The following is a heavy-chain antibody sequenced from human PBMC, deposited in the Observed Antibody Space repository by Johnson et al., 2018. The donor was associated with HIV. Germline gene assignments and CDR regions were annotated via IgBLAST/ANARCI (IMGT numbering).Heavy chain of an antibody. D-gene: IGHD3-10*01. J-gene: IGHJ3*02. Sequence: VQLVESGGGVVQPGRSMRLSCAASGFTFSSYAMHWVRQAPGKGLEWVANIKYDESEKYYVGSVRGRFTISRDNAKNSLYLDMSSLRAEDTAVYFCARNLPYYYGTGWDAFDIWGQGTVVTVSS. V-gene: IGHV3-7*03. CDR2: IKYDESEK. CDR3: ARNLPYYYGTGWDAFDI. CDR1: GFTFSSYA.